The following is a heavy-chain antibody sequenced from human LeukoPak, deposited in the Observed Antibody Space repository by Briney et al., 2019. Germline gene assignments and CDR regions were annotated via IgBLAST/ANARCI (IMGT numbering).Heavy chain of an antibody. D-gene: IGHD2/OR15-2a*01. V-gene: IGHV1-18*04. CDR2: IIAYNGNT. J-gene: IGHJ6*04. CDR1: GYNFTSYD. CDR3: SKTFSECCSLDV. Sequence: ASVKVSCSASGYNFTSYDIIWVRQAPGQGLEWMGWIIAYNGNTNYEQKFQGRVTMTTDTSITTAYMELRSLRSDDTAVYYCSKTFSECCSLDVWGKGTTVSVSS.